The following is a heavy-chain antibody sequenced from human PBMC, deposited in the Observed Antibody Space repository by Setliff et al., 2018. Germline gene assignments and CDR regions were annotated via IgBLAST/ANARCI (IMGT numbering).Heavy chain of an antibody. CDR1: GYTFINYG. CDR3: ARGPSPTVTPSRLIYFYHMDV. V-gene: IGHV1-69*10. J-gene: IGHJ6*03. CDR2: IIPVLGMT. Sequence: ASVKVSCKTSGYTFINYGLSWMRQAPGQGLEWMGAIIPVLGMTDYAQKFQGRLTITADQSTTTVYMELSSLRFDDTALYYCARGPSPTVTPSRLIYFYHMDVWGTGTTVTVSS. D-gene: IGHD4-17*01.